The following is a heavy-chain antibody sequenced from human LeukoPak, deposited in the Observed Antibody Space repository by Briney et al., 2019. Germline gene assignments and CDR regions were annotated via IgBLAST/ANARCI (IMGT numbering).Heavy chain of an antibody. CDR3: ARGPVRDYSNY. CDR1: GVSVSSGGYY. D-gene: IGHD4-11*01. V-gene: IGHV4-31*03. Sequence: SETLSLTCTVSGVSVSSGGYYWSWIRQHPGKGLEWIGYIYYSGSTYYNPSLKSRLTISLDTSSNQFSLKLNSVTAANTAVYYCARGPVRDYSNYWGQGTLVTVSS. CDR2: IYYSGST. J-gene: IGHJ4*02.